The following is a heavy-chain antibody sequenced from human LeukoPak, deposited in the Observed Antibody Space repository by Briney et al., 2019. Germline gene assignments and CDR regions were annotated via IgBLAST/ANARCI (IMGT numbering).Heavy chain of an antibody. J-gene: IGHJ4*02. CDR2: INPSGGST. D-gene: IGHD6-19*01. CDR3: ARDGVAGVYYFDY. Sequence: ASVKVSCKASGYTFASYYMHWVRQAPGQGLEWMGIINPSGGSTNYAQKFQGRVTMTRDMSTSTVYMELSSLRSEDTAVYYCARDGVAGVYYFDYWGQGTLVTVSS. V-gene: IGHV1-46*01. CDR1: GYTFASYY.